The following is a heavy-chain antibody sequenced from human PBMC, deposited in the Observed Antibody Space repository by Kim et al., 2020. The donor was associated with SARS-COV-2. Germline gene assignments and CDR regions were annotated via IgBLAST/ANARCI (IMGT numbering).Heavy chain of an antibody. D-gene: IGHD3-22*01. Sequence: ASVKVSCKTSGYTFSGYYMHWVRQAPGQGLEWMGWINPNSGGTNYAQKFQGRVTMTRDTSISTAYMELSRLRSDDTAVYYCARDIYYDSGSYSAAGAFDIWGQGTMVTVSS. J-gene: IGHJ3*02. CDR1: GYTFSGYY. V-gene: IGHV1-2*02. CDR2: INPNSGGT. CDR3: ARDIYYDSGSYSAAGAFDI.